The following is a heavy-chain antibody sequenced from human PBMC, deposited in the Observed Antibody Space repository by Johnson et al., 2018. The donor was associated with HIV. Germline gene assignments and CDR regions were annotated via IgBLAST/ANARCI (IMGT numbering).Heavy chain of an antibody. CDR3: ARGIVGAEEGAFDI. J-gene: IGHJ3*02. Sequence: VQLVESGGGLVQPGGSLRLSCAASGFTSSRYWKSWVRQAPGKGLEWVANIKQDGSEKSYTDFVKGRFTISRDNAKNSLYLQMNSLRAEDTAVYYCARGIVGAEEGAFDIWGQGTLVTVSS. V-gene: IGHV3-7*02. D-gene: IGHD1-26*01. CDR1: GFTSSRYW. CDR2: IKQDGSEK.